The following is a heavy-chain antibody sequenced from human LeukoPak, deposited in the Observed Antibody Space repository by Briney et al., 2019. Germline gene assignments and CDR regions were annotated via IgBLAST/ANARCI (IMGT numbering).Heavy chain of an antibody. J-gene: IGHJ4*02. CDR2: IDRSGST. CDR1: GGSFSGYS. D-gene: IGHD6-13*01. CDR3: ARGSAAGPAY. V-gene: IGHV4-34*01. Sequence: SETLSLTCAVYGGSFSGYSWTWISQPPGKGLEWIGEIDRSGSTNYNPSLKSRLTISVDTSKNQFSLKLSSVTAADTAVYYCARGSAAGPAYWGQGTLVTVSS.